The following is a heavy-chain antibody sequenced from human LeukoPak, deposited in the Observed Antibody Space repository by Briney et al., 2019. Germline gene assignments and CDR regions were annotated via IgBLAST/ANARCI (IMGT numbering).Heavy chain of an antibody. CDR2: INHSGST. CDR3: AGSAEQQLEYYYYYYGMDV. CDR1: GGSFSGYY. Sequence: NPSETLSLTCAVYGGSFSGYYWSWIRQPPGKGLEWIGEINHSGSTNYNPSLKSRVTISVDTSKNQFSLKLSSVTAADTAVYYCAGSAEQQLEYYYYYYGMDVWGQGTTVTVSS. J-gene: IGHJ6*02. V-gene: IGHV4-34*01. D-gene: IGHD6-13*01.